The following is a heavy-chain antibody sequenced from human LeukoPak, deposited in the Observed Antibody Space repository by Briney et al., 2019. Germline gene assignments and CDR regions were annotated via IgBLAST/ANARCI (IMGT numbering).Heavy chain of an antibody. CDR3: AKGVTMIVVVIMASDAFDI. D-gene: IGHD3-22*01. CDR1: GFTFSSYA. Sequence: PGGSLRLSCAASGFTFSSYAMSWVRQAPGKGLEWVSAISGSGGSTYYADSVKGRFTISRDNSKNTLYLQMNSLRAEDTAVYYCAKGVTMIVVVIMASDAFDIWGQGTMVTVSS. CDR2: ISGSGGST. V-gene: IGHV3-23*01. J-gene: IGHJ3*02.